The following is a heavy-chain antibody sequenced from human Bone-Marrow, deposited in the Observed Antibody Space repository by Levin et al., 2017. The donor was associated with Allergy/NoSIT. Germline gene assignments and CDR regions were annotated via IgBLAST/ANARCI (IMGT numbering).Heavy chain of an antibody. CDR3: ATGSGGYEFHFAS. V-gene: IGHV4-30-4*01. CDR2: IYYSGST. Sequence: SCTVSGGSISSGNYYWSWIRQTPGKGLEWIGYIYYSGSTYYNPSLKSRLTISVDTSKNQFSLTLTSVTTADTAVYYCATGSGGYEFHFASWGQGTPVTVS. J-gene: IGHJ4*02. D-gene: IGHD3-10*01. CDR1: GGSISSGNYY.